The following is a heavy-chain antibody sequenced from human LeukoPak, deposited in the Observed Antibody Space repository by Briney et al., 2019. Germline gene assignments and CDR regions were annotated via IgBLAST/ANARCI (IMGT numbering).Heavy chain of an antibody. CDR1: GFTFSSYA. CDR2: IWYDGSNK. J-gene: IGHJ4*02. V-gene: IGHV3-33*08. D-gene: IGHD6-19*01. Sequence: GGSLRLSCAASGFTFSSYAMSWVRQAPGKGLEWVAVIWYDGSNKYYADSVKGRFTISRDNSKNTLYLQMNSLRAEDTAVYYCARESYSSGWLFDYWGQGTLVTVSS. CDR3: ARESYSSGWLFDY.